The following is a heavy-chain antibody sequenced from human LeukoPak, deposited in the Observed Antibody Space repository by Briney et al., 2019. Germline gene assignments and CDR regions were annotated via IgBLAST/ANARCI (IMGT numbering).Heavy chain of an antibody. Sequence: SETLSLTCTVSGGSISSYYWSWIRQPPWKGLEWIAYIYYSGSTNYNPSLKSRVTISVDTSKNQFSLKLSSVTAADTAVYYCARWAHYYDSSGSDAFDIWGQGTMVTVSS. CDR3: ARWAHYYDSSGSDAFDI. V-gene: IGHV4-59*01. CDR1: GGSISSYY. D-gene: IGHD3-22*01. J-gene: IGHJ3*02. CDR2: IYYSGST.